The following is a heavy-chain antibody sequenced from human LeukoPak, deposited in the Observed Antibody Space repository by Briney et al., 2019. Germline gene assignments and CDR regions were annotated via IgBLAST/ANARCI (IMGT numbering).Heavy chain of an antibody. J-gene: IGHJ4*02. CDR3: ARAYCGGGFCYSGFDF. Sequence: PGGSLRLSCAASGFTLSNYWMHWVRQAPGKGLVWVSRINSDGTTTTYAGSVKGRFTISRDNAKNTLYLQMNSLRAEDTAVYYCARAYCGGGFCYSGFDFWGQGTLVTVSS. D-gene: IGHD2-15*01. V-gene: IGHV3-74*01. CDR1: GFTLSNYW. CDR2: INSDGTTT.